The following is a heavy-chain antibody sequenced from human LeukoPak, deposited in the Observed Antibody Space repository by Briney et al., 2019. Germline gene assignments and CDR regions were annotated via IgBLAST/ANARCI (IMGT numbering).Heavy chain of an antibody. CDR1: GFTFSSYE. D-gene: IGHD3-10*01. J-gene: IGHJ4*02. Sequence: PGGSLRLSCAASGFTFSSYEMNWVRQAPGKGLEWVATINQDGSDKYYVDSVEGRFTISRDNAQNSLHLQMNSLRVEDTALYYCAIIRGGNYWGQGTLVTVSS. V-gene: IGHV3-7*02. CDR2: INQDGSDK. CDR3: AIIRGGNY.